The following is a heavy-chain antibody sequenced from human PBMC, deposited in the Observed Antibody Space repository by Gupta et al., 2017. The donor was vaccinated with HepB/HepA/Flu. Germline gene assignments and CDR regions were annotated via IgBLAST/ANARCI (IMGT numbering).Heavy chain of an antibody. CDR3: ARGEVSGSFGLGYYYYYMDV. CDR2: IYSGGST. D-gene: IGHD1-26*01. Sequence: EVQLVESGGGLIQPGGSLKLSCAASGFTLSSTYMTWFRQAPGKGLEWVSVIYSGGSTYYADSVRGRFTISRDSSRNTLYLQVINLRAEDTAIYYCARGEVSGSFGLGYYYYYMDVWGKGTTVTVSS. V-gene: IGHV3-53*01. J-gene: IGHJ6*03. CDR1: GFTLSSTY.